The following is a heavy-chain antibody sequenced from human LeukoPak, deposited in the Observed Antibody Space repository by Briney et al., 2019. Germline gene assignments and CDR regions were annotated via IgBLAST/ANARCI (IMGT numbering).Heavy chain of an antibody. Sequence: LSLTCTVSGGSISSYYWSWVRQAPGKGLEWVAVISYDGSNKYYADSVKGRFTISRDNSKNTLYLQMNSLRAEDTAVYYCAKELRGYSYGLRNNWFDPWGQGTLVTVSS. CDR1: GGSISSYY. D-gene: IGHD5-18*01. V-gene: IGHV3-30*18. CDR2: ISYDGSNK. J-gene: IGHJ5*02. CDR3: AKELRGYSYGLRNNWFDP.